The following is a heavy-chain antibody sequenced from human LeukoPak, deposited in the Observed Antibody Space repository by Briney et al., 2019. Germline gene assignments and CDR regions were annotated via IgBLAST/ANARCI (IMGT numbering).Heavy chain of an antibody. D-gene: IGHD2-2*01. V-gene: IGHV4-38-2*02. J-gene: IGHJ6*03. CDR1: GYSISSDYY. CDR2: IYHSGST. Sequence: SETLSLTCTVSGYSISSDYYWGWIRQPPGKGLEWIGTIYHSGSTSYNPSLKSRVTISVDTSKNQFSLKLSSVTAADTAVYYCAARGYIVVVPAAKGGGPDSYYYYMDVWGKGTTVTISS. CDR3: AARGYIVVVPAAKGGGPDSYYYYMDV.